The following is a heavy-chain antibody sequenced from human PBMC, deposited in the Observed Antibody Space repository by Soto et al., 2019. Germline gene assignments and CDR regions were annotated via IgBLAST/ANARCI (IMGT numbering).Heavy chain of an antibody. V-gene: IGHV3-48*03. CDR2: ISSSGGDT. J-gene: IGHJ4*02. D-gene: IGHD6-25*01. CDR3: AKDETGIAATGTLVTPYFQF. CDR1: GFTFSSYE. Sequence: GGSLRLSCAASGFTFSSYEMNWVRQAPGQGLEWVSYISSSGGDTFYADSVKGRFVISRDISEHTVYLQMNGLRTEDTAIYYCAKDETGIAATGTLVTPYFQFWGQGTLVTVSS.